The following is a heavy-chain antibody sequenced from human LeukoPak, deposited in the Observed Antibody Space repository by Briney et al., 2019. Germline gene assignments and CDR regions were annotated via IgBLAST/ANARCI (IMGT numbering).Heavy chain of an antibody. CDR1: GFTFSTYS. CDR2: IGYNGDT. J-gene: IGHJ3*02. V-gene: IGHV3-64*01. Sequence: GGSLRLSCAASGFTFSTYSMHWVRQAPRKGLEYVSAIGYNGDTFYANSVKARFIISRDDSKSTLYLQMGSLGAEDMAIYYCARVGLSGAFDIWGQGTMVSVSS. CDR3: ARVGLSGAFDI. D-gene: IGHD5-12*01.